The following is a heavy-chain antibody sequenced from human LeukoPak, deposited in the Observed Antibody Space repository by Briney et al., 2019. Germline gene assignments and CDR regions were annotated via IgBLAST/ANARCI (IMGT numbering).Heavy chain of an antibody. J-gene: IGHJ5*02. D-gene: IGHD6-13*01. CDR2: IYTSGST. CDR1: GGSISSYY. CDR3: ARVGSSSWVGYNWFDP. V-gene: IGHV4-4*07. Sequence: SETLSLTCTVSGGSISSYYWSWLRQPAGKGLEWIGRIYTSGSTNYNPSLKSRVTMSVDTSKNQFSLKLSSVTAADTAVYYCARVGSSSWVGYNWFDPWGQGTLVTVSS.